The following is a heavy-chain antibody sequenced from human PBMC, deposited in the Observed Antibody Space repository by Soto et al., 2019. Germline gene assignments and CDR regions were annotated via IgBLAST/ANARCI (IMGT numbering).Heavy chain of an antibody. CDR3: AESLTAGARGYYYGMDV. CDR1: GGTFSSYA. J-gene: IGHJ6*02. Sequence: QVQLVQSGAEVKKPGSSVKVSCKASGGTFSSYAISWVRQAPGQGLEWMGGIIPIFGTANYAQKFQGRVTITADEYTSTAYMELSSLRSEDTAVYYCAESLTAGARGYYYGMDVWGQGTTVTVSS. CDR2: IIPIFGTA. D-gene: IGHD2-21*02. V-gene: IGHV1-69*01.